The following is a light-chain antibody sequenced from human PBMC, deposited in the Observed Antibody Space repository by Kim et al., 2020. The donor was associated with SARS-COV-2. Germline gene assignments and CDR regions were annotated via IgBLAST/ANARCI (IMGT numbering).Light chain of an antibody. J-gene: IGLJ2*01. CDR2: ADI. Sequence: GAPRQPVTISCTGSNIGPAYDVHWYQQFPGSAPKLLIYADIHRPSGVPDRFSGSQSGTSASLAITGLQGEDEADYFCQTYDSGHVVFGGGTQLTVL. V-gene: IGLV1-40*01. CDR1: NIGPAYD. CDR3: QTYDSGHVV.